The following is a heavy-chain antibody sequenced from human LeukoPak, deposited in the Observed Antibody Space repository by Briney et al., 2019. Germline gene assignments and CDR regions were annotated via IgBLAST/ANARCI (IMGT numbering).Heavy chain of an antibody. CDR1: GFTFSTYN. V-gene: IGHV3-21*04. CDR2: ISSSSSYI. CDR3: ARGGSYLSAFDI. D-gene: IGHD1-26*01. Sequence: NPGGSLRLSCAASGFTFSTYNMNWVRQAPGKGLEWVSSISSSSSYIYYADSVKGRFTISRDNSKNTLYLQMNSLRAEDTAVYYCARGGSYLSAFDIWGQGTMVTVSS. J-gene: IGHJ3*02.